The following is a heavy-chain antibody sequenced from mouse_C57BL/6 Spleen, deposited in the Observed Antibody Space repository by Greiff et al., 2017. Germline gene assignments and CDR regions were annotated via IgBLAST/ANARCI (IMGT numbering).Heavy chain of an antibody. Sequence: QVQLKQSGAELVKPGASVTISCKASGYAFSSYWMNWVKQRPGKGLEWIGQIYPGDGDTNYNGKFKGKATLTADKSSSTAYMQLSSLTSEDAAVYFCARGDDHAMDYWGQGTSVTVSS. CDR1: GYAFSSYW. CDR2: IYPGDGDT. J-gene: IGHJ4*01. V-gene: IGHV1-80*01. CDR3: ARGDDHAMDY.